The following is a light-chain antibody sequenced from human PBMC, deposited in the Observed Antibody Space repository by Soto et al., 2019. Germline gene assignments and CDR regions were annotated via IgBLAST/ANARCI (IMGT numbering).Light chain of an antibody. J-gene: IGKJ1*01. CDR3: MLRLQTTWT. CDR1: QSLLHSDGYNY. V-gene: IGKV2-28*01. CDR2: LAS. Sequence: EIVMTQSPLSLPVTPGEPASISCRSSQSLLHSDGYNYLAWYLQKPGHSPQLLIDLASNRASGVPGRFSGSGSGRQFPLKNRRVYAEGVVVYYCMLRLQTTWTFGQWT.